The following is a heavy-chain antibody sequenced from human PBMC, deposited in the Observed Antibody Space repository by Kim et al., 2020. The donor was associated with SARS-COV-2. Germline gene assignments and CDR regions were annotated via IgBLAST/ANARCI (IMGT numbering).Heavy chain of an antibody. CDR2: ISSSSSYI. CDR1: GFTFSSYS. CDR3: ARDRGSSSSVFDY. J-gene: IGHJ4*02. V-gene: IGHV3-21*01. D-gene: IGHD6-6*01. Sequence: GGSLRLSCAASGFTFSSYSMNWVRQAPGKGLEWVSSISSSSSYIYYADSVKGRFTISRDNAKNSLYLQMNSLRAEDTAVYYCARDRGSSSSVFDYWGQGTLVTVSS.